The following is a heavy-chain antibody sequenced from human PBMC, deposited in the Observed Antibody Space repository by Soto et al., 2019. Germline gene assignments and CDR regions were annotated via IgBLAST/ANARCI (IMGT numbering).Heavy chain of an antibody. V-gene: IGHV1-69*13. Sequence: GASVKVSCKASGVTFSRQDMRWVRQAPGQGLEWMGGIIPIFGTPQYAEKFQDRATITADESTSTATMELSSLTSEDTAVYYCATNEGRDGYSFDYWGQGTLVTVSS. J-gene: IGHJ4*02. CDR3: ATNEGRDGYSFDY. D-gene: IGHD5-12*01. CDR1: GVTFSRQD. CDR2: IIPIFGTP.